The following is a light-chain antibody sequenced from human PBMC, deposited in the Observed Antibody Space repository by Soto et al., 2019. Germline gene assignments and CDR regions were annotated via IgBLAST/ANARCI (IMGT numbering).Light chain of an antibody. J-gene: IGKJ2*01. Sequence: EIVMTKSPATLSVSPGESATLSCRASQSISSELAWYQQKPGQPPRLLIYGASTRATGVPARFTGSGSGSDFTLTISGLQSEDFAVYYCQQGHNWPLTFGQGTRLVI. CDR3: QQGHNWPLT. CDR1: QSISSE. V-gene: IGKV3-15*01. CDR2: GAS.